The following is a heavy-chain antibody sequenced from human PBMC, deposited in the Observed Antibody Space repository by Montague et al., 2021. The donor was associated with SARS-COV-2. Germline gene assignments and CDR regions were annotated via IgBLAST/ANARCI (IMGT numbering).Heavy chain of an antibody. D-gene: IGHD3-3*01. Sequence: SETLSLTCAVYGGSFSGYYWSWIRQPPGKGLEWIGEINHSGSTKYNPSLKSRVTISVDTSKNQFSLKLSSVTAADTAVYYCAGTYYDFWGGFIHYYYMDVWGKGTTVTVSS. CDR1: GGSFSGYY. V-gene: IGHV4-34*01. CDR3: AGTYYDFWGGFIHYYYMDV. CDR2: INHSGST. J-gene: IGHJ6*03.